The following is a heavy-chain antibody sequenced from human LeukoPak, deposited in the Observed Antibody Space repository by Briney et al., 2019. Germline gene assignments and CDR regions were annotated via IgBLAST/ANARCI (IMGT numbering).Heavy chain of an antibody. D-gene: IGHD3-16*01. Sequence: GGSLRPSCAASGFTVSSDYMSWVRQAPGKGLEWVSIIYSGGNTYYADSVKGRFTISRDNSKNTLFLQMDSLRAEDTAVYYCARGSRGVMVDYWGQGTLVTVSS. V-gene: IGHV3-66*01. CDR3: ARGSRGVMVDY. CDR1: GFTVSSDY. CDR2: IYSGGNT. J-gene: IGHJ4*02.